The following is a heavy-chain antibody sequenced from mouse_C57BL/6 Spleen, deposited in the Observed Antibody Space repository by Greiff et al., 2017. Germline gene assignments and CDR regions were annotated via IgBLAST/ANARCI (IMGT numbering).Heavy chain of an antibody. V-gene: IGHV1-5*01. CDR3: TTIITTVVDWFAY. Sequence: VQLQQSGTVLARPGASVKMSCKTSGYTFTSYWMHWVKQRPGQGLEWIGAIYPGNSDTSYNQKFKGKAKLTAVTSASPAYMELSSLTNEDSAVYYCTTIITTVVDWFAYWGQGTLVTVSA. CDR1: GYTFTSYW. CDR2: IYPGNSDT. D-gene: IGHD1-1*01. J-gene: IGHJ3*01.